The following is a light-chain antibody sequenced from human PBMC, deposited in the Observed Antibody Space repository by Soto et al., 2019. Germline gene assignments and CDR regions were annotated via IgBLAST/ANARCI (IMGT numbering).Light chain of an antibody. CDR1: QDISSS. V-gene: IGKV1-39*01. CDR2: AAS. CDR3: QQSYVTPST. J-gene: IGKJ1*01. Sequence: DIQGTHSPSSLAACIGDRVTISCRASQDISSSLNWYQHKSGKAPKLLIYAASGLHSGVPSRFSGSGSGTDFTLTISSLQPEDFATYYSQQSYVTPSTFGQGTRWIS.